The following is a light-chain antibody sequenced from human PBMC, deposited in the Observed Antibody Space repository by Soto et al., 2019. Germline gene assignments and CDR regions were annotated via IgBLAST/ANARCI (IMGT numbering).Light chain of an antibody. CDR2: DAS. J-gene: IGKJ3*01. Sequence: EIVLTQSPGTLTLSPGERATLSCRASQSISSVYLAWYLQKPGLAPRLLIYDASNRATGIPARFSGSGSGTDFTLTISSLEPEDFAVYYCQQRGTWPPLTFGPGTKVDIK. CDR1: QSISSVY. CDR3: QQRGTWPPLT. V-gene: IGKV3-11*01.